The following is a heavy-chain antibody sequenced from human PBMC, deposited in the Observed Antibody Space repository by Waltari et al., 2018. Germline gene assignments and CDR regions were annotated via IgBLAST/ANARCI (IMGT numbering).Heavy chain of an antibody. CDR2: IQRSGRT. V-gene: IGHV4-4*02. D-gene: IGHD2-15*01. CDR3: ARDRGRGIYLDS. Sequence: QMQLQESGPGLVKPSGTLSLPCTVSGDSMSSSDWWSWVRKSPEKGLEWIGQIQRSGRTNYNPSLESRVTVSIDTSNNQFSLKVTSTTAADTAVYYCARDRGRGIYLDSWGRGTLVTVSP. CDR1: GDSMSSSDW. J-gene: IGHJ4*02.